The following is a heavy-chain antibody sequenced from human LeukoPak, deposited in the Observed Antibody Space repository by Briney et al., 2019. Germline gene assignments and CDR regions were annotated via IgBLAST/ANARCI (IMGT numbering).Heavy chain of an antibody. V-gene: IGHV3-23*01. CDR3: ARDFHYYGMDV. CDR2: ISGSGGST. J-gene: IGHJ6*02. CDR1: GFTFSAYA. Sequence: PGGSLRLSCAASGFTFSAYAMGWVRQAPGKGLEWVSGISGSGGSTYYADSVKGRFTISRDNSKNTLYLQMNSLRAEDTAVYYCARDFHYYGMDVWGQGTTVTVSS.